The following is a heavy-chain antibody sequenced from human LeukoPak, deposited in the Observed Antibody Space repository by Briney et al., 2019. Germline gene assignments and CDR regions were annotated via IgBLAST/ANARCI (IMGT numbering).Heavy chain of an antibody. CDR3: ARGSLTYDFWSGSYYMDV. V-gene: IGHV4-34*01. D-gene: IGHD3-3*01. J-gene: IGHJ6*03. CDR1: GGSFSGYY. CDR2: INHSGST. Sequence: SETLSLTCAVYGGSFSGYYWSWLRQPPGKGLEWIGEINHSGSTSYNPSLKSRVTTSVDTSKNQFSLKLSSVTAADTAVYYCARGSLTYDFWSGSYYMDVWGKGTTVTVSS.